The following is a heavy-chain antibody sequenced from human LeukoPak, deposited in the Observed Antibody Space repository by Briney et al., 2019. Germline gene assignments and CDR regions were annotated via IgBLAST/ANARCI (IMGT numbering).Heavy chain of an antibody. CDR2: IYYSVST. D-gene: IGHD3-16*01. Sequence: SETLSLTCTVSGGSISSGDYYWSWIRQPPGKGLEWIGYIYYSVSTYYNPSLKSRVTISVDTSKNQFSLKLSSVTAADTAVYYCARGTFGWRAFDIWGQGTMVTVSS. V-gene: IGHV4-30-4*08. CDR1: GGSISSGDYY. CDR3: ARGTFGWRAFDI. J-gene: IGHJ3*02.